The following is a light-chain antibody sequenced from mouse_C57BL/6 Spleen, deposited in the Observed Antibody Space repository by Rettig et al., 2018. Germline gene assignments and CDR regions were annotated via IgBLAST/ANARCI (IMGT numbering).Light chain of an antibody. V-gene: IGLV1*01. CDR1: TGAVTTSNY. CDR2: GTN. CDR3: ALWYSNHSWV. J-gene: IGLJ1*01. Sequence: QAVVTQESALTTSPGETVTLTCRSSTGAVTTSNYANWVQEKPDHLFTGLIGGTNNRAPGVPARFSGSLIGDKAALTITGAQTEDEAIYFCALWYSNHSWVFGGGTKLTVL.